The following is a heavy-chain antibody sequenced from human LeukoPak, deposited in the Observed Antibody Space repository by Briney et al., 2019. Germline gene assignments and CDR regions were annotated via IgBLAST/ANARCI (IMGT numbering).Heavy chain of an antibody. CDR1: GGSISSSSYY. CDR2: VYYSGST. D-gene: IGHD3-22*01. CDR3: VRHSDSSGYYFDY. V-gene: IGHV4-39*01. Sequence: SETLSLTCTVSGGSISSSSYYWGWIRQPPGKGLEWIGSVYYSGSTYYNPSLKSRVTISVDTSKNQFSLKLSSVTAADTAVYYCVRHSDSSGYYFDYWGQGTLVTVSS. J-gene: IGHJ4*02.